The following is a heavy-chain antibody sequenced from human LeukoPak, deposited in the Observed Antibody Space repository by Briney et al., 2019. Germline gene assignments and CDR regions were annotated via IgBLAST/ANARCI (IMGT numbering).Heavy chain of an antibody. J-gene: IGHJ4*02. CDR2: ISGSGGST. V-gene: IGHV3-23*01. CDR3: AKGITMIVVVPNDY. CDR1: GFTFSSYA. Sequence: GGSLRLSCAASGFTFSSYAMSWVRQAPGKGLEWVSAISGSGGSTYYADSVKGRFTISRDNSKNTLYLQMNSLRAEDTAVYYCAKGITMIVVVPNDYWGQGTLVTVSS. D-gene: IGHD3-22*01.